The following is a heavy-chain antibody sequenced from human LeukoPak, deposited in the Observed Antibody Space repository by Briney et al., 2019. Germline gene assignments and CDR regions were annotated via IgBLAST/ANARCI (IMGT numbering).Heavy chain of an antibody. J-gene: IGHJ4*02. CDR1: GFTFSNYA. Sequence: GGSLRLSCAASGFTFSNYAMSWVRQAPGKGLEWVSYISSSGSTIYYADSVKGRFTISRDNAKNSLYLQMNSLRAEDTAVYYCASIVATTHDYWGQGTLVTVSS. CDR2: ISSSGSTI. V-gene: IGHV3-48*03. CDR3: ASIVATTHDY. D-gene: IGHD5-12*01.